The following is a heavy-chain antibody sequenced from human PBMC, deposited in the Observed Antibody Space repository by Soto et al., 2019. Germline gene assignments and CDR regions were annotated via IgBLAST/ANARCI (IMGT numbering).Heavy chain of an antibody. J-gene: IGHJ4*02. CDR1: GYSFTSYW. CDR3: VRGDNWSDEASDY. Sequence: PGESLKISCKGSGYSFTSYWIGWVRQMPGKGLEWMGIIYPGDSDTRYSPSFQGQVTISADKSISTAYLQWSSLRADDTAVYYCVRGDNWSDEASDYWGQGTLVTVSS. D-gene: IGHD1-1*01. V-gene: IGHV5-51*01. CDR2: IYPGDSDT.